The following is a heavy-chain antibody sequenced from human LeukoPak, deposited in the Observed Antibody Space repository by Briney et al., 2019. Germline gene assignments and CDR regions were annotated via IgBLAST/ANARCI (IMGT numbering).Heavy chain of an antibody. CDR1: GFTFSNYW. D-gene: IGHD2-15*01. CDR2: IKQDGSEK. CDR3: ARDRWELLSNSYHYCGLDV. J-gene: IGHJ6*02. Sequence: GGSLRLSCSVSGFTFSNYWMSWVRQAPGKGLEWVANIKQDGSEKCYVDSVKGRFTISRDNAKNSLYLQMNSLRAEDTAVYYCARDRWELLSNSYHYCGLDVWGQGTTVTVSS. V-gene: IGHV3-7*01.